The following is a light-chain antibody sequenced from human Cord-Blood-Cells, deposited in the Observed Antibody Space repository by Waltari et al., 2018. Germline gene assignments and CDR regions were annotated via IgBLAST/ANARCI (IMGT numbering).Light chain of an antibody. CDR1: SSACGSYNL. V-gene: IGLV2-23*02. CDR2: EVS. J-gene: IGLJ3*02. CDR3: CSYAGSSTWV. Sequence: QSALHQPAPVFGSPGPTLTIPCRGTSSACGSYNLVSWYQQPPGKAPNIMIYEVSKRPSGVSNRFSGSKSGNTASPTISGLQAEDEADYYCCSYAGSSTWVFGGGTKLIVL.